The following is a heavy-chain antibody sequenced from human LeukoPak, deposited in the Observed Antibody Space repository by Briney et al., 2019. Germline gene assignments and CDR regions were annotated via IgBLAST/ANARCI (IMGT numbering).Heavy chain of an antibody. V-gene: IGHV1-18*01. J-gene: IGHJ4*02. CDR2: ISAYNGNT. CDR3: ARDRGGYCSGGSCYQFDY. CDR1: GYTFTSYG. D-gene: IGHD2-15*01. Sequence: ASVKVSCKASGYTFTSYGISWVRQAPGQGIEWMGWISAYNGNTNYAQKLQGRVTMTTDTSTSTAYMELRSLRSDDTAVYYCARDRGGYCSGGSCYQFDYWGQGTLVTVSS.